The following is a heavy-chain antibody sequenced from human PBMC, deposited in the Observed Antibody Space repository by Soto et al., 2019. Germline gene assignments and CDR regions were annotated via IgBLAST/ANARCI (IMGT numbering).Heavy chain of an antibody. Sequence: SVKVSCKASGGTFSSYAISWVRQAPGQGLEWMGGIIPIFGTANYAQKFQGRVTITADESTSTAYMELSSLRSEDTAVYYCAKTGGPSTYYDFWSGPLGMDVWGQGTTVTVSS. D-gene: IGHD3-3*01. CDR1: GGTFSSYA. CDR2: IIPIFGTA. J-gene: IGHJ6*02. CDR3: AKTGGPSTYYDFWSGPLGMDV. V-gene: IGHV1-69*13.